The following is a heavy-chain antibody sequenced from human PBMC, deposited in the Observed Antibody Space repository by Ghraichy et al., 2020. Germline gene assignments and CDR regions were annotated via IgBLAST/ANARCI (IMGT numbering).Heavy chain of an antibody. Sequence: GGSLRLSCAASGFTVSNNYMSWVRQAPGKGLEWVSVMYRADTAFYADSVKGRFTISSDNSKNTLYLQMDSLRAEDTAVYYCARDWDYDFSGSDAFDIWGQGTMVTVSS. CDR2: MYRADTA. D-gene: IGHD3-22*01. J-gene: IGHJ3*02. CDR3: ARDWDYDFSGSDAFDI. V-gene: IGHV3-66*01. CDR1: GFTVSNNY.